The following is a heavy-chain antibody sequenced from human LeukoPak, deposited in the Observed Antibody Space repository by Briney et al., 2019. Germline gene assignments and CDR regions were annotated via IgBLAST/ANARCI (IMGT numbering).Heavy chain of an antibody. V-gene: IGHV1-18*01. J-gene: IGHJ4*02. D-gene: IGHD3-22*01. Sequence: ASVKVSCKASGYTFNRYGISWVRQAPGQGLEWMGWISAYNGNTNYAQKLQGRVTMTTDTSTSTAYMELRSLRSDDTAVYYCASPAHYYDSKEMGYWGQGTLVTVSS. CDR2: ISAYNGNT. CDR1: GYTFNRYG. CDR3: ASPAHYYDSKEMGY.